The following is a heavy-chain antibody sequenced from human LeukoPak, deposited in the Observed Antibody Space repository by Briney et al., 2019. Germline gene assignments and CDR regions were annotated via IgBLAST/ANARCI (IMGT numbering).Heavy chain of an antibody. D-gene: IGHD2-2*02. Sequence: PGGSLRLSCAASGFTFSSYAMSWVRQAPGKGLEWVAVISYDGSNKYYADSVKGRFTISRDNSKNTLYLQLSSLRAEDTALYYCAGEYPYYFDYWGQGTLVTVSS. CDR3: AGEYPYYFDY. CDR1: GFTFSSYA. CDR2: ISYDGSNK. V-gene: IGHV3-30-3*01. J-gene: IGHJ4*02.